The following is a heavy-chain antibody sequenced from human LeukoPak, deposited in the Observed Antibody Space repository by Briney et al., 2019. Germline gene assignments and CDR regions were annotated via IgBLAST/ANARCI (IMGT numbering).Heavy chain of an antibody. D-gene: IGHD6-6*01. CDR2: ISYDGSNK. CDR1: GFTFSSYG. CDR3: AKDHARIAARPRPDY. J-gene: IGHJ4*02. V-gene: IGHV3-30*18. Sequence: PGGSLRLSCAASGFTFSSYGMHWVRQAPGKGLEWVAVISYDGSNKYYADSVKGRFTISRDNSKNTLYLQMNSLRAEDTAVYYCAKDHARIAARPRPDYWGQGTLVTVSS.